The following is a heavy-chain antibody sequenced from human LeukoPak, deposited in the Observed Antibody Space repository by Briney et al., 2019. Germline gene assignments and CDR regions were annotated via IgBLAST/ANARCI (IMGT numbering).Heavy chain of an antibody. CDR3: ASYYTGSSWYDY. D-gene: IGHD6-13*01. V-gene: IGHV4-34*01. CDR1: GGSFSGYY. Sequence: PSETLSLTCAVYGGSFSGYYWSWIRQPPGKGLEWIGEINHSGSTNYNPSLKSRVTIPVDTSKNQFSLKLSSVTAADTAVYYCASYYTGSSWYDYWGQGTLVTVSS. CDR2: INHSGST. J-gene: IGHJ4*02.